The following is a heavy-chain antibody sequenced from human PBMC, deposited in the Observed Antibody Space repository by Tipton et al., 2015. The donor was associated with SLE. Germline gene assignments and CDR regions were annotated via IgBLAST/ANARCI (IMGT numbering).Heavy chain of an antibody. D-gene: IGHD3-10*01. CDR3: ARFCSYYGSGRRYFDY. CDR2: VSWNSGII. J-gene: IGHJ4*02. V-gene: IGHV3-9*01. CDR1: GFTFDDYA. Sequence: SLRLSCAASGFTFDDYAMHWVRQAPGKGLEWVSGVSWNSGIIGYADSVKGRFTISRDNAKNSLYLQMNSLRTEDTALYYCARFCSYYGSGRRYFDYWGQGTLVTVSS.